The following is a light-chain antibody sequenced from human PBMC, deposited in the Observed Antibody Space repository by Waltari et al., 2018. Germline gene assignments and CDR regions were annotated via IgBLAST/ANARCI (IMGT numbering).Light chain of an antibody. J-gene: IGKJ1*01. Sequence: EIVLTQSPRTLLLSSGERATLPCRASKSVRSSYLAWYQQKPGQAPRLLIYGASSRAIGTPDRFSGSGSGTDFTLSISRLEPEDSAVYYCQQYGTSTGTFGQGTKVGIK. CDR3: QQYGTSTGT. V-gene: IGKV3-20*01. CDR1: KSVRSSY. CDR2: GAS.